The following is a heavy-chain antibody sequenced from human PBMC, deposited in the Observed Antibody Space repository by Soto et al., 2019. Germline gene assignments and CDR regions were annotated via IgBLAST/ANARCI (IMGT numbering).Heavy chain of an antibody. CDR1: GFTFSTYA. CDR2: ISGSGGST. D-gene: IGHD2-2*01. CDR3: AKDPRYCSVTSCYWGYYHMDV. V-gene: IGHV3-23*01. Sequence: EVQLLESGGGLVQPGGSLRLSCAASGFTFSTYAMSWVRQAPGKGLEWVSGISGSGGSTYYGDSVKGRFTISRDNSKNTLYLQLNSLRADDTAVYYCAKDPRYCSVTSCYWGYYHMDVWGQGTTVTVSS. J-gene: IGHJ6*03.